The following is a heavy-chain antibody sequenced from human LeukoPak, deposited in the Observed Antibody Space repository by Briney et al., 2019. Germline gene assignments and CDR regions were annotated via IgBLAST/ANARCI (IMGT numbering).Heavy chain of an antibody. CDR2: IIPIFGTA. CDR1: GGTFSSYA. J-gene: IGHJ4*02. CDR3: ARDAAPTIFGVVTLDY. D-gene: IGHD3-3*01. Sequence: SVKVSRKASGGTFSSYAISWVRQAPGQGLEWMGGIIPIFGTANYAQKFQGRVTITADESASTAYMELSSLRSEDTAVYYCARDAAPTIFGVVTLDYWGQGTLVTVSS. V-gene: IGHV1-69*01.